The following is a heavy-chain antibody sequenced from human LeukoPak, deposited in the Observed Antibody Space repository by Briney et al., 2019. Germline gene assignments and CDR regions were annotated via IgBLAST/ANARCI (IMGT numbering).Heavy chain of an antibody. V-gene: IGHV3-11*04. D-gene: IGHD2-2*02. CDR3: ARDYSCSSTSCYTARSDAFDT. Sequence: GGSLRLSCAASGFTFSDYYMSWVRQAPGKGLEWVSYISSSGSTIYYADSVKGRFTISRDNAKNSLYLQMNSLRAEDTAIYYCARDYSCSSTSCYTARSDAFDTWGQGTMVTVSP. J-gene: IGHJ3*02. CDR2: ISSSGSTI. CDR1: GFTFSDYY.